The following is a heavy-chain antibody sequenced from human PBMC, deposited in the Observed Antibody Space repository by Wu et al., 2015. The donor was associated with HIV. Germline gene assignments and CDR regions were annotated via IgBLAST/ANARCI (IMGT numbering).Heavy chain of an antibody. V-gene: IGHV1-58*01. CDR2: IVVGNGNT. J-gene: IGHJ2*01. D-gene: IGHD2-15*01. CDR1: GFTFTSSA. Sequence: QMQLVQSGPEVKKPGTSVKVSCRASGFTFTSSAVQWVRQARGQRLEWIGWIVVGNGNTNYAQRFQERVTITRDMSTSTAYMELSSLRSEDTAVYYCAADVGYCSGGSCYLYWYFDLWGRGTLVTVSS. CDR3: AADVGYCSGGSCYLYWYFDL.